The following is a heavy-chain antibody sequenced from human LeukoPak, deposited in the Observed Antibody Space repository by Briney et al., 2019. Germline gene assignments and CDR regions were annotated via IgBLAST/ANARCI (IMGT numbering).Heavy chain of an antibody. CDR3: ARGDSSSGYYYYGMDV. J-gene: IGHJ6*02. V-gene: IGHV3-21*01. CDR2: IASNNDYR. Sequence: PGDSLRLSCRGSGFTFSDHAMAWVRQAPGKGLEWVPAIASNNDYRYSADALRGRFTISRDNAKNSLYLQMNSLRAEDTAVYYCARGDSSSGYYYYGMDVWGQGTTVTVSS. D-gene: IGHD5-18*01. CDR1: GFTFSDHA.